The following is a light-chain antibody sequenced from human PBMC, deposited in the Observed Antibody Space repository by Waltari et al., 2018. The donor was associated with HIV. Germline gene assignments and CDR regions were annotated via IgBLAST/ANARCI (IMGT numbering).Light chain of an antibody. CDR3: QAWDANSVI. CDR1: KLADKN. Sequence: THPPPVSVSSEPTISVTCTGDKLADKNPCWYQNKPGHPPLLLVYQGSRRPSGIPERFSASRSANTATLTIRGAQPVDEAEYFCQAWDANSVIFGGGTALSVL. J-gene: IGLJ2*01. V-gene: IGLV3-1*01. CDR2: QGS.